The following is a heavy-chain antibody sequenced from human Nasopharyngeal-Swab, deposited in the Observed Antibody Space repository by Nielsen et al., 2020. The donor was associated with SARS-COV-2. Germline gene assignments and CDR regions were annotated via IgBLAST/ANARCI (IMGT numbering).Heavy chain of an antibody. CDR3: ARDPEKGSRWSWNKYYFDY. V-gene: IGHV3-21*01. Sequence: GESLKISCAASGFTFSSYSMNWVRQAPGKGLEWVSSISSSSSYIYYADSVKGRFTISRDNAKNSLYLQMNSLRAEDTAVYYCARDPEKGSRWSWNKYYFDYWGQGTLVTVSS. D-gene: IGHD6-13*01. CDR2: ISSSSSYI. J-gene: IGHJ4*02. CDR1: GFTFSSYS.